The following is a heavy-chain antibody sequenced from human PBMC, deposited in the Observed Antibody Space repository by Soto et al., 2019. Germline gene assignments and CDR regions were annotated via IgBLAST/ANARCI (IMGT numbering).Heavy chain of an antibody. D-gene: IGHD2-15*01. J-gene: IGHJ4*02. CDR1: GFTFSSYS. CDR2: ISSSSSYI. CDR3: ARDRRCSGCSCFDY. Sequence: EVQLVESGGGLVKPGGSLILSCAAYGFTFSSYSMNWVRQAPGKGLEWVSSISSSSSYIYYADSVKGRFTISRDNAKNSLYLQMNSLRAEDTAVYYCARDRRCSGCSCFDYCGQGTLVTVSS. V-gene: IGHV3-21*01.